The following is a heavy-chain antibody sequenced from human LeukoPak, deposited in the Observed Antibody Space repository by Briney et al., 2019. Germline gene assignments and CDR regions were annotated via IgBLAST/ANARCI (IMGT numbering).Heavy chain of an antibody. CDR2: INHSGST. CDR3: ARGNGSGWYYFDY. V-gene: IGHV4-34*01. CDR1: GGSFSGYY. J-gene: IGHJ4*02. D-gene: IGHD6-19*01. Sequence: PSETLSLTCAVYGGSFSGYYWSWIRQPPGKGLEWIGEINHSGSTNYNPSLKSRVTISVDTSKNQFSLKLSSVTAVDTAVYYCARGNGSGWYYFDYWGQGTLVTVSS.